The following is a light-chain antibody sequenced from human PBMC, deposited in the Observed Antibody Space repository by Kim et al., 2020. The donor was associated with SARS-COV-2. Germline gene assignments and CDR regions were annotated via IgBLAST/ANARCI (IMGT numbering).Light chain of an antibody. Sequence: QSATPTCTGNCNNVGNEAEAWPQQHQGHPPNLLSARNNNRPSGISERLSASRSGNTASLTITGLQPEDEADYYCSAWDTSLSEWVFGGGTQLTVL. CDR1: CNNVGNEA. CDR2: RNN. J-gene: IGLJ3*02. CDR3: SAWDTSLSEWV. V-gene: IGLV10-54*01.